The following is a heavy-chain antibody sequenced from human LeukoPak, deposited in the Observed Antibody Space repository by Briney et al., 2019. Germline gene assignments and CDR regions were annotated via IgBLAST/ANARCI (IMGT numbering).Heavy chain of an antibody. CDR3: ATYSSSSTDY. Sequence: GASVTVSCKASGGTFSSYAISWVRQAPGQGLEWMGGIIPIFGTANYAQKFRGRVTITTDESTSTAYMELSSLRSEDTAVYYCATYSSSSTDYWGQGTLVTVSS. D-gene: IGHD6-6*01. V-gene: IGHV1-69*05. CDR2: IIPIFGTA. CDR1: GGTFSSYA. J-gene: IGHJ4*02.